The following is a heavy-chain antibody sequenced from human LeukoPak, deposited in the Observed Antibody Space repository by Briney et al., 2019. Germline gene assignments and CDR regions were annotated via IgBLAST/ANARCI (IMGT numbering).Heavy chain of an antibody. V-gene: IGHV3-7*01. J-gene: IGHJ4*02. CDR1: GFTFSSYW. Sequence: GGSLRLSCAASGFTFSSYWMSWVRQTPGKGLEWVANIRQDGSKKYYVNSVKGRFSIFRDNAKNSLSLQMDSLTAEDTAVYYCASVSGSYNIDNWGQGTLVTVST. CDR2: IRQDGSKK. CDR3: ASVSGSYNIDN. D-gene: IGHD3-16*01.